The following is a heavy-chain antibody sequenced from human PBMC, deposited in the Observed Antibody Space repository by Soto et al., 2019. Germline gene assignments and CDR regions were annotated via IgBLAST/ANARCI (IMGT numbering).Heavy chain of an antibody. V-gene: IGHV3-30*03. Sequence: PGGSLRLSCAASGFTFSSYGMHWVRQAPGKGLEWVAVISYDGSNKYYADSVKGRFTISRDNSKNTLYLQMNSLRAEDTAVYYCAREGPYYDSSGYLDYWGQGTLVTVSS. CDR1: GFTFSSYG. CDR3: AREGPYYDSSGYLDY. CDR2: ISYDGSNK. D-gene: IGHD3-22*01. J-gene: IGHJ4*02.